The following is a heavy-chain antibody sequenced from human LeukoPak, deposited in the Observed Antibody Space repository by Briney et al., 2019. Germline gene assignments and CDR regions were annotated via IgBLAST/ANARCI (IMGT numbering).Heavy chain of an antibody. D-gene: IGHD6-13*01. Sequence: GRSLRLSCAASGFTFSSYGMHWVRQAPGKGLEWVAIISYDGSNKYYADSVKGRFTISRDNSKNTLYLQMNSLRAEDTAVYYCARDSAHSSSWYEFDYWGQGTLVTVSS. J-gene: IGHJ4*02. CDR1: GFTFSSYG. CDR3: ARDSAHSSSWYEFDY. CDR2: ISYDGSNK. V-gene: IGHV3-30*03.